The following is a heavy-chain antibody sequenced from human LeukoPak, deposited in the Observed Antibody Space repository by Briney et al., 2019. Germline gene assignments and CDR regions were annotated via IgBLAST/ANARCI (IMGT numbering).Heavy chain of an antibody. CDR3: ARKGGTTFNYRPFDY. CDR2: ISYDGNEK. CDR1: GFTFSSYT. V-gene: IGHV3-30*04. D-gene: IGHD1-7*01. J-gene: IGHJ4*02. Sequence: GRSLRLSCAASGFTFSSYTMHWVRQAPGTGLQWVAVISYDGNEKFYADSVRGRFTISRDSSKNTLYLEMNSLRPEDTAIYYCARKGGTTFNYRPFDYWGQGTLVTVSS.